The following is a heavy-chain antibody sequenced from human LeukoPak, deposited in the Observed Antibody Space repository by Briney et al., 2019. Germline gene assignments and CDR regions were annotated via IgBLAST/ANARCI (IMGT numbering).Heavy chain of an antibody. J-gene: IGHJ4*02. V-gene: IGHV4-34*01. CDR2: INHSGST. CDR1: GGSFSGYY. Sequence: SETLPLTCAVYGGSFSGYYWSWIRQPPGKGLEWIGEINHSGSTNYNPSLKSRVTISVDTSKNQFSLKLSSVTAADTAVYYCAREALRDGYSIDYWGQGTLVTVSS. CDR3: AREALRDGYSIDY. D-gene: IGHD5-24*01.